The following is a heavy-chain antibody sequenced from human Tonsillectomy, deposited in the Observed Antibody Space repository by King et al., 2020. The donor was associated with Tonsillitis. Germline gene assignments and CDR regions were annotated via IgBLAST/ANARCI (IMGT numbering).Heavy chain of an antibody. CDR3: AWYIVVADQGFDY. D-gene: IGHD3-22*01. CDR2: IYYSGST. CDR1: GGSISSGGYY. J-gene: IGHJ4*02. V-gene: IGHV4-31*03. Sequence: QLQESGPGLVKPSQTLSLTCTVSGGSISSGGYYWCWLHQPPGKGLEWIGFIYYSGSTYYHPYLKSRVTISVDTSKNPFYLKLSSVTAADTAVYYCAWYIVVADQGFDYWGQGTLVTVSS.